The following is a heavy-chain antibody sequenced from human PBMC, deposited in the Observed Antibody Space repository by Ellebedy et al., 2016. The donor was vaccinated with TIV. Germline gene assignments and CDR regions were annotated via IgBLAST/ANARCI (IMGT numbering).Heavy chain of an antibody. V-gene: IGHV3-9*01. D-gene: IGHD5-18*01. CDR3: AKDSPGYSYGFSRDGMDV. CDR2: ITWNSGSI. Sequence: SLKISXEASGFSFDDYAMHWVRQAPGKGLEWVSGITWNSGSIGYADSVKGRFTISRDNAKNSLYLQMNSLRVEDTALYYCAKDSPGYSYGFSRDGMDVWGQGTTATVPS. CDR1: GFSFDDYA. J-gene: IGHJ6*02.